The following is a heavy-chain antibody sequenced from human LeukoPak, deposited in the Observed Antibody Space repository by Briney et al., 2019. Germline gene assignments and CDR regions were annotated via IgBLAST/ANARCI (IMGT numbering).Heavy chain of an antibody. J-gene: IGHJ3*02. D-gene: IGHD2-15*01. V-gene: IGHV4-39*01. Sequence: PSETLSLTCAVSGASISSSSDYWVWLRQPPGRGLEWLGSIYYGGSTYDNPSLGSRVTISVDTSQNQFSLKLTSVTAADTAVYHCARSKSWYSTDAFDIWGQGTMVTVSS. CDR2: IYYGGST. CDR3: ARSKSWYSTDAFDI. CDR1: GASISSSSDY.